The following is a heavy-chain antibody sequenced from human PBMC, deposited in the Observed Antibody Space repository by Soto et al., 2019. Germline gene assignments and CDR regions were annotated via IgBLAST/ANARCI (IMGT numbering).Heavy chain of an antibody. CDR1: GGTFSSYA. J-gene: IGHJ6*02. CDR3: ARHVPAAGYYYGMDV. D-gene: IGHD2-2*01. Sequence: QVQLVQSGAEVKKPGSSVKVSCKASGGTFSSYAISWVRQAPGQGLEWMGGIISIFGTANYAQKFKGRVTITADESTRTAYMALSSLRSEDTAVYYCARHVPAAGYYYGMDVWGQGTTVTVSS. CDR2: IISIFGTA. V-gene: IGHV1-69*12.